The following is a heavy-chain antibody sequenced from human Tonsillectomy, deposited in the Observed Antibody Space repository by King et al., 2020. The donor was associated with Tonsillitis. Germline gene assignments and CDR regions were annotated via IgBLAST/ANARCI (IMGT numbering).Heavy chain of an antibody. CDR3: AGDTYYYDISGYYPHYGIDV. CDR1: GGSFSGYH. Sequence: VQLPQWGAGLLKPSETLSLTCAVYGGSFSGYHWSWIRQPPGKALEWIGEINHSGSTNYNPSLKSRVTISLDTSKNQFSLKLSSVTAADTAVYYCAGDTYYYDISGYYPHYGIDVWGHGTTVTVSS. V-gene: IGHV4-34*01. CDR2: INHSGST. D-gene: IGHD3-22*01. J-gene: IGHJ6*02.